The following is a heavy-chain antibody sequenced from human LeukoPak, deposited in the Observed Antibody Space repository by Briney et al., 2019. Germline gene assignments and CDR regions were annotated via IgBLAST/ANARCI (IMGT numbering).Heavy chain of an antibody. CDR3: ARRGYSYGFFDS. CDR1: GGSISSSTYY. D-gene: IGHD5-18*01. Sequence: SETLSLTCTVSGGSISSSTYYWGWIRQPPGKGLEWIGNINYSGSTDYNPSLESRLTISVDTSKSQFSLKLSSVTAADMAVYYCARRGYSYGFFDSWGQGTLVTVSS. V-gene: IGHV4-39*01. J-gene: IGHJ4*02. CDR2: INYSGST.